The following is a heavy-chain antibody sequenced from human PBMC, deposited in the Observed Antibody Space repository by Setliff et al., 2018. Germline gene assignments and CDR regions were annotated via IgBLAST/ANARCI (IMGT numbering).Heavy chain of an antibody. J-gene: IGHJ3*02. Sequence: SETLSLTCAVYGGPFSGYYWSWIRQPPGKGLEWIGEINHSGSTNYNPSLKSRVTISVDTSKNQFSLKLSSVTAADTAVYYCTRGPDGYTYQGAFDIWGQGTMVTVSS. D-gene: IGHD5-12*01. V-gene: IGHV4-34*01. CDR1: GGPFSGYY. CDR3: TRGPDGYTYQGAFDI. CDR2: INHSGST.